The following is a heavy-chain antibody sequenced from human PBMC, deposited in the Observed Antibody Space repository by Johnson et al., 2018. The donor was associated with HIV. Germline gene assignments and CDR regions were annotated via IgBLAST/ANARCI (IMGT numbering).Heavy chain of an antibody. Sequence: VQLVESGGGLVQPGRSLRLSCAASGFNFNNYGMHWVRQGPGKGLEWVSGINWNGGSTGYADSVKGRFTISRDNAKNSLYLQMNSLRAEDTALYYCARDRGRTSPFDVWGQGTVVTVSS. CDR2: INWNGGST. J-gene: IGHJ3*01. V-gene: IGHV3-20*04. CDR3: ARDRGRTSPFDV. CDR1: GFNFNNYG.